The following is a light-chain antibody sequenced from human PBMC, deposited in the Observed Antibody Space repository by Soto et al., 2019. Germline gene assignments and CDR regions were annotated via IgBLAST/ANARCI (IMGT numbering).Light chain of an antibody. V-gene: IGKV3-20*01. CDR1: QSVSSD. CDR3: QQYGSSQWT. CDR2: GAS. Sequence: EIVMTQSPATLSLSPGERATLSCRASQSVSSDLAWYQQKPGQAPRLLIYGASNRATGIPDRFSGSGSGTDFTLTIIRLEPEDFAVYYCQQYGSSQWTFGQGTKVDIK. J-gene: IGKJ1*01.